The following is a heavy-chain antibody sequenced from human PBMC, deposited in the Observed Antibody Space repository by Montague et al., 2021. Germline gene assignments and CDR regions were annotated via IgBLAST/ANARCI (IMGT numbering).Heavy chain of an antibody. CDR1: GYSISGNHF. CDR3: ARDRGAFDP. D-gene: IGHD1-26*01. CDR2: TSPSGTT. Sequence: SETLSLTCSVSGYSISGNHFWGWVRQPPGKGLEWIGRTSPSGTTYYNPSLKSRVAISVDTSKNQFSLKLTSVIAADTAVYYCARDRGAFDPWGQGTLVTVSS. V-gene: IGHV4-38-2*02. J-gene: IGHJ5*02.